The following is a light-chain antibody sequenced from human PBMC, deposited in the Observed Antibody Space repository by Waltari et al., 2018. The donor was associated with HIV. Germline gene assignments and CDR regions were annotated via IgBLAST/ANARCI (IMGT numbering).Light chain of an antibody. V-gene: IGLV2-23*02. CDR1: SCVVAGYNL. J-gene: IGLJ1*01. Sequence: QSALTQPASVPGPPGQPIPTSCTGTSCVVAGYNLVSWYQHPPGKAPKVMSYAVTKLPSGVSDRFSGSNSGNTASLTISGLQAEDEAYYYCCSYAGTSTYVFGTGTKVTVL. CDR3: CSYAGTSTYV. CDR2: AVT.